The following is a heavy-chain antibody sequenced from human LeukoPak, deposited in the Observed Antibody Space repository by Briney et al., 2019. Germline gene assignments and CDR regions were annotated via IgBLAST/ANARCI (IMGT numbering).Heavy chain of an antibody. D-gene: IGHD3-22*01. J-gene: IGHJ4*02. CDR2: IHYSVTT. CDR1: GDSISSHY. CDR3: ARLHYDTSGLYYYFDY. Sequence: PSETLSLTCTVSGDSISSHYWSWIRQPPGKGLEWMGYIHYSVTTNYNASLKSRLAILVDTSTSQFCLKQTTVTAADTAVYYCARLHYDTSGLYYYFDYWGQGTLVTVSS. V-gene: IGHV4-59*08.